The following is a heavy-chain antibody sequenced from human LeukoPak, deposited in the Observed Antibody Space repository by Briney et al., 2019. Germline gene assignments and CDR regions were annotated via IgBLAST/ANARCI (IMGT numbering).Heavy chain of an antibody. CDR1: GDSNRRAGYY. J-gene: IGHJ4*02. CDR3: ARGSYFGDNYYKGTDH. D-gene: IGHD3-10*01. V-gene: IGHV4-31*03. CDR2: IHNNGNT. Sequence: SETLSLTCTVSGDSNRRAGYYWTWIRLRPGKGLEWIGYIHNNGNTYYNPSLGSRVTMSLDMSQNQFSLNLISLTADDTAVYFCARGSYFGDNYYKGTDHWGRGTLVIVSS.